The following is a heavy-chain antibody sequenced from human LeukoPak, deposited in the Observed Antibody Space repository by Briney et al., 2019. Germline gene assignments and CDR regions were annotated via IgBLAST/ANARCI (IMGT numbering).Heavy chain of an antibody. Sequence: SETLSLTCTVSGGSISSSSYYWGWIRQPPGKGLEWIGSIYYSGSTYYNPSLKSRVTISVDTSKNQFSLKLSSVTAADTAVYYCARRYGDYVVGFWFDPWGRGTLVTVSS. CDR3: ARRYGDYVVGFWFDP. CDR1: GGSISSSSYY. J-gene: IGHJ5*02. D-gene: IGHD4-17*01. CDR2: IYYSGST. V-gene: IGHV4-39*01.